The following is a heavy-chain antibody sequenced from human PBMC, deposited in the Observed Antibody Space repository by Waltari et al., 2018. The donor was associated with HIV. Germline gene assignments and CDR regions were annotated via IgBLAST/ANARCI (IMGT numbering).Heavy chain of an antibody. V-gene: IGHV3-23*01. D-gene: IGHD6-13*01. J-gene: IGHJ6*02. CDR3: VKEHQYSHSWYSYYGMDV. CDR2: ISGSGGST. Sequence: EVQVLESGGALVQPGGSLSIPCAASGFTFSHSGMSWVRQAPGKGVEWVSTISGSGGSTYYADSVKGRFTVSRDNSKNTLYLQMNSLRAEDTAVYFCVKEHQYSHSWYSYYGMDVWGQGTTVTVSS. CDR1: GFTFSHSG.